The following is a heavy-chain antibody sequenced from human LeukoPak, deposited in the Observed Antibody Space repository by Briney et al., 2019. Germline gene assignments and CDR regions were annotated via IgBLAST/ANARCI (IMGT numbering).Heavy chain of an antibody. D-gene: IGHD6-6*01. V-gene: IGHV4-31*03. CDR2: IYNSGST. CDR1: GASISSGGYY. CDR3: ARAYSPSSLYFDY. J-gene: IGHJ4*02. Sequence: SSQTLSLTCTVSGASISSGGYYWSWIRQHPGKVLEWIGYIYNSGSTYYNPSLKSRITISVDTSQNQFSLKLSSVTAADTAVYYCARAYSPSSLYFDYWGQGTLVTVSS.